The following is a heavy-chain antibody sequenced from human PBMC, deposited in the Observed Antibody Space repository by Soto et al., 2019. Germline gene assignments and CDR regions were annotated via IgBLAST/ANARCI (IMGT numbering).Heavy chain of an antibody. Sequence: ITLKESGPTLVKPTQTLTLTCTFSGFSLNTGGVGVGWVRQPRGKAMEWLALIYWDDDERYRPSLRSRPNITKDINDTQVVLTMTNMDPEDTATYYCVRNWRYYGGDYYYGMDAWGEGTTVTFSS. D-gene: IGHD3-10*01. CDR1: GFSLNTGGVG. CDR2: IYWDDDE. J-gene: IGHJ6*04. CDR3: VRNWRYYGGDYYYGMDA. V-gene: IGHV2-5*02.